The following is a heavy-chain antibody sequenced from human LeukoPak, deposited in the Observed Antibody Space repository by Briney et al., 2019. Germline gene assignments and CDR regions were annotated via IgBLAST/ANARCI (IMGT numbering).Heavy chain of an antibody. J-gene: IGHJ4*02. V-gene: IGHV3-21*01. CDR1: GFTFSSYS. Sequence: GGSLRLPCAASGFTFSSYSTNWVRQAPGKGLEWVSSISTSSSYIYYADSVKGRFIISRDNAKKSLYLQMNSLRAEDTAVYHCAKDGEYCSGGSCSFFDYWGQGTLVTVSS. CDR3: AKDGEYCSGGSCSFFDY. CDR2: ISTSSSYI. D-gene: IGHD2-15*01.